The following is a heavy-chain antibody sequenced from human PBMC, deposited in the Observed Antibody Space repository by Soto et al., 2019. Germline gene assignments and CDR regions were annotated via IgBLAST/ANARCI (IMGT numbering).Heavy chain of an antibody. V-gene: IGHV3-23*01. CDR1: GFTFSSYA. Sequence: PGGSLRLSCAASGFTFSSYAMSWVRQAPGKGLEWVSAISGSGGSTYYADSVKGRFTISRDNSKNTLYLQMNSLRAEDTAVYYCAKDNYSSSWVAYYYYGMDVWGQGTTVTVSS. D-gene: IGHD6-13*01. CDR3: AKDNYSSSWVAYYYYGMDV. J-gene: IGHJ6*02. CDR2: ISGSGGST.